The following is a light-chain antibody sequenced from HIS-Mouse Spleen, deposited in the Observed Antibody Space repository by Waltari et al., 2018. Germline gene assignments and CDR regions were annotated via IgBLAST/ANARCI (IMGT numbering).Light chain of an antibody. Sequence: SYELTQPPSVSVSPGQTARITCSGDALPKKYAYWYQQKSGQAPVLVIYEDSKRPYGIPERFSGSSSGTMTTLTISGTQVEDEADYYCYSTDSSGNHRVFGVGTKLTVL. V-gene: IGLV3-10*01. CDR3: YSTDSSGNHRV. CDR1: ALPKKY. J-gene: IGLJ2*01. CDR2: EDS.